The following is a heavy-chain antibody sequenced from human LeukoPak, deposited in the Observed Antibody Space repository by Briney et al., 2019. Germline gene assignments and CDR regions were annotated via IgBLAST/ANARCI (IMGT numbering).Heavy chain of an antibody. V-gene: IGHV1-2*02. CDR1: GYTFTAYY. CDR2: INPNSGGT. CDR3: ARDHDYGGDFDY. J-gene: IGHJ4*02. Sequence: ASVKVSCKASGYTFTAYYLHWVRQAPGQGLEWMGWINPNSGGTNYAQKFQGRVTMTRDTSISTAYMELSRLRSDDTAVYYCARDHDYGGDFDYWGQGTLVTVSS. D-gene: IGHD4-23*01.